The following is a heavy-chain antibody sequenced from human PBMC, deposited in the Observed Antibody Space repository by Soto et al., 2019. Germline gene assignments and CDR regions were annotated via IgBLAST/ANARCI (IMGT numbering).Heavy chain of an antibody. V-gene: IGHV1-69*06. CDR3: ARDPYYYDSSGDNDAFDI. J-gene: IGHJ3*02. CDR2: IIPIFGTA. Sequence: SVKVSCKASGGTFSSYSISWVRQAPGQGLEWMGGIIPIFGTANYAQKFQGRVTITADKSTSTAYMELSSLRSEDTAVYYCARDPYYYDSSGDNDAFDIWGQGTMVTVSS. CDR1: GGTFSSYS. D-gene: IGHD3-22*01.